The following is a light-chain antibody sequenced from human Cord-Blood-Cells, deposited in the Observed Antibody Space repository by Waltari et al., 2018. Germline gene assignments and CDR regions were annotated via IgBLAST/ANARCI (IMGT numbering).Light chain of an antibody. CDR1: SSDVAGYKY. Sequence: QSALTQPASVSGSPGQSITIPCTGTSSDVAGYKYFPWYQQHPGKAPKLMIYDVSNRPSGGSNRCSGAKSGNTASLTISGLQAEDEADYYCSSYTSSSTYVFGTGTKVTVL. CDR3: SSYTSSSTYV. V-gene: IGLV2-14*01. J-gene: IGLJ1*01. CDR2: DVS.